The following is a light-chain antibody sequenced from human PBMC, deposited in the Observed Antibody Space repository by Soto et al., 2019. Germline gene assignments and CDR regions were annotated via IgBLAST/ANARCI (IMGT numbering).Light chain of an antibody. CDR1: QTVGSSY. CDR3: QRYGSSPRWT. V-gene: IGKV3-20*01. J-gene: IGKJ1*01. CDR2: GAS. Sequence: EIVLTQSAGTLSLSPGERATLSCRASQTVGSSYLAWYQQKPGQAPRLLIYGASSKATGIPDRFSGSGFGTDFTLTISRLDPEDFAVYDCQRYGSSPRWTCGQGTKVQMK.